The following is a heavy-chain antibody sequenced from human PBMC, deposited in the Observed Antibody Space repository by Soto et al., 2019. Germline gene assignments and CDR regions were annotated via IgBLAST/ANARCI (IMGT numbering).Heavy chain of an antibody. CDR2: INGGNGHT. Sequence: NVSCKASVYTFSTYAVHWVRQAHGQELEWMGWINGGNGHTRYSQKFKDRVTISRDTPASTAYMELSGPRSEDTAVYYCARAKGMEENYYRYGIYVWGQVNTFTVSS. V-gene: IGHV1-3*01. D-gene: IGHD1-1*01. CDR1: VYTFSTYA. J-gene: IGHJ6*01. CDR3: ARAKGMEENYYRYGIYV.